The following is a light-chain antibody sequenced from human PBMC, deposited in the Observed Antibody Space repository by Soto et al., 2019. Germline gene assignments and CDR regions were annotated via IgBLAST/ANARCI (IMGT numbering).Light chain of an antibody. CDR3: QQSYSTLLT. CDR2: AAS. J-gene: IGKJ4*01. Sequence: DIQMTQSPSSLSASVGDRVTITCRASQSISSYLNWYQQKPGRAPDLLIYAASSLQSGVPSRFSGSGSGTDFTLTISSLQPEDFATYYCQQSYSTLLTFGGGTKVDNK. V-gene: IGKV1-39*01. CDR1: QSISSY.